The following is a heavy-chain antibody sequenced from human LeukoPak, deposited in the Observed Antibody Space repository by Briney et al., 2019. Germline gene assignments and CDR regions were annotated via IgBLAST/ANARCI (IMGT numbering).Heavy chain of an antibody. CDR2: INPNSGGT. CDR1: GYTFTGYY. J-gene: IGHJ2*01. V-gene: IGHV1-2*02. D-gene: IGHD3-10*01. CDR3: ARDPYGTWYFDL. Sequence: ASVKVSCKASGYTFTGYYMHWVRQDPGQGLEWMGWINPNSGGTNYAQKFQGRVTMTRDTSISTAYMELNRLRSDDTAVYYCARDPYGTWYFDLWGRGTLVTVSS.